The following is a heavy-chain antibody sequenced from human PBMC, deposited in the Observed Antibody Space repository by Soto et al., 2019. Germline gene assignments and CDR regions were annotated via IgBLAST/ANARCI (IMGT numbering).Heavy chain of an antibody. Sequence: EVQLVESGGGLVQPGRSLRLSCAASGFTFDDYAMHWVRQAPGKGLEWVSGISWNSGSIGYADSVKGRFTISRDNAKNSLYLQMNSLRAEDTALYYCAKDHGYYGSGSPYYFDYWGQGTLVTVSS. D-gene: IGHD3-10*01. CDR2: ISWNSGSI. J-gene: IGHJ4*02. CDR3: AKDHGYYGSGSPYYFDY. V-gene: IGHV3-9*01. CDR1: GFTFDDYA.